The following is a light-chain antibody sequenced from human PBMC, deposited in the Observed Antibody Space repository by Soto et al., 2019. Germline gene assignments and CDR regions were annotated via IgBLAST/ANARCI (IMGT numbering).Light chain of an antibody. V-gene: IGLV1-44*01. CDR1: SSNLGSNT. Sequence: QAVVTQPPSASGTPGQRVTISCSGSSSNLGSNTVNWYQQLPGTAPKLLIYSNNQRPSGVPDRFSGSKSGTSASLAISGLQSEDEADYYCAAWDDSLNGLVVFGGGTKLTVL. J-gene: IGLJ2*01. CDR3: AAWDDSLNGLVV. CDR2: SNN.